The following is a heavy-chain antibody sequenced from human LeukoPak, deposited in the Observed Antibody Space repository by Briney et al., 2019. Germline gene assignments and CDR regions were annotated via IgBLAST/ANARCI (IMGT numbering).Heavy chain of an antibody. V-gene: IGHV3-74*03. J-gene: IGHJ4*02. Sequence: GQSMRLSCAASAPTFSSYWMHWVRHAQGKGMVWDSPINTDGRSTTYGDSGKGRFSISTNNATHTPYRRADSVIRKHTAVYYCASGVGLTLRDFWGQGTLRTVSS. CDR1: APTFSSYW. CDR2: INTDGRST. CDR3: ASGVGLTLRDF. D-gene: IGHD1-26*01.